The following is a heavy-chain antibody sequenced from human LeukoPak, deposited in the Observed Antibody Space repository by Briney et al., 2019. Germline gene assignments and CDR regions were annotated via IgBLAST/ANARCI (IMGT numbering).Heavy chain of an antibody. CDR2: INPNSGGT. J-gene: IGHJ4*02. CDR1: GYIFTDYY. V-gene: IGHV1-2*06. Sequence: ASVRVSCKASGYIFTDYYIHWVRQAPGQGHEWMGRINPNSGGTNFAQKFQARVTMTSDMSISTAYMEVSGLESDDTAVYYCARARYCYTTSCPLDYWGQGTLVTVSS. CDR3: ARARYCYTTSCPLDY. D-gene: IGHD2-2*01.